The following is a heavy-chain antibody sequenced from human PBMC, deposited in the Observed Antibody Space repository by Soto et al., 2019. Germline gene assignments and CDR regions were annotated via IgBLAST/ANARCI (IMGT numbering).Heavy chain of an antibody. D-gene: IGHD2-2*02. Sequence: PSETLSLTCAVSGDSISSGRYSWSWIRQPPGKGLEWIGYIYLSGSPYYNPSLKSRVTMSIDRSKNQFSLNLNSVTASDTAVYYCARIHLACTSDSCYTYWFDPWGQGTLVTVSS. CDR3: ARIHLACTSDSCYTYWFDP. V-gene: IGHV4-30-2*01. CDR1: GDSISSGRYS. CDR2: IYLSGSP. J-gene: IGHJ5*02.